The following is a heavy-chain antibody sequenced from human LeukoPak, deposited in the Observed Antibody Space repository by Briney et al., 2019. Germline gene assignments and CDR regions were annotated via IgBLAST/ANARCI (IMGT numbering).Heavy chain of an antibody. CDR3: ARGEHGDYAENRYEH. V-gene: IGHV4-61*02. Sequence: SETLSLTCTVSGGSVSRGSYYWSWIRQPAGKGLEWVGRIYNSGSTNYNPSLKSRVTVSVDTSKNQFSLKLSSVTAADTAVYYCARGEHGDYAENRYEHWGQGTLVTVSS. CDR2: IYNSGST. J-gene: IGHJ4*02. CDR1: GGSVSRGSYY. D-gene: IGHD4-17*01.